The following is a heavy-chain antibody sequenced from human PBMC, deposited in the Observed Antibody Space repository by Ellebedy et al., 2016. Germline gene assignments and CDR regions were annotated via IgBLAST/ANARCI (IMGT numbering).Heavy chain of an antibody. V-gene: IGHV4-34*01. Sequence: GSLRLXXTVSGGSISSYYWSWIRQPAGKGLEWIGEINHSGSTNYNPSLKSRVTISVDTSKNQFSLKLSSVTAADTAVYYCARRRDGYNDYWGQGTLVTVSS. CDR3: ARRRDGYNDY. CDR1: GGSISSYY. J-gene: IGHJ4*02. D-gene: IGHD5-24*01. CDR2: INHSGST.